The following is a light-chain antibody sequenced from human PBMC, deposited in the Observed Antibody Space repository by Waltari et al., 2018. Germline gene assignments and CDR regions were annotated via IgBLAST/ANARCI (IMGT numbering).Light chain of an antibody. J-gene: IGKJ3*01. CDR3: QQSYSTPF. Sequence: DIQMTQSPSSLSASVGDRVTITCRARQSISSYLNWYQQKPGKAPKLLIYAASSLQSGVPSRFSGSGSGTDFTLTISSLQPEDFATYYCQQSYSTPFFGPGTKVDIK. CDR1: QSISSY. CDR2: AAS. V-gene: IGKV1-39*01.